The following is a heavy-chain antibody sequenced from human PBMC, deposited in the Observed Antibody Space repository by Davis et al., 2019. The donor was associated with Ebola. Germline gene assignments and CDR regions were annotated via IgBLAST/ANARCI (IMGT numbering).Heavy chain of an antibody. CDR2: IYDDGSA. CDR3: ARLPGRYYYDSSGYYSRGVAFDI. J-gene: IGHJ3*02. Sequence: SETLSLTCILSGGSITSTSHCWGWIRQPPGKGLEWIGSIYDDGSAYYNPSLKSRPTMFVDTFNNHFSLKMSSVTSAYTAVYYCARLPGRYYYDSSGYYSRGVAFDIWGQGTMVTVSS. V-gene: IGHV4-39*01. D-gene: IGHD3-22*01. CDR1: GGSITSTSHC.